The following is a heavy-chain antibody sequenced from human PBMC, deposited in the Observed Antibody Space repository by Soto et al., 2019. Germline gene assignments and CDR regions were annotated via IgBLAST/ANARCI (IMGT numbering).Heavy chain of an antibody. Sequence: GGSLRLSCAASGFTFSSYAMSWVRQAPGKGLEWVSAISGSGGSTYYADSVKGRFTISRDNSKNTLYLRMNSLRAEDTAVYYCAKASYCSSTSCPGYYYYGMDVWGQGTTVTVSS. D-gene: IGHD2-2*01. J-gene: IGHJ6*02. V-gene: IGHV3-23*01. CDR2: ISGSGGST. CDR3: AKASYCSSTSCPGYYYYGMDV. CDR1: GFTFSSYA.